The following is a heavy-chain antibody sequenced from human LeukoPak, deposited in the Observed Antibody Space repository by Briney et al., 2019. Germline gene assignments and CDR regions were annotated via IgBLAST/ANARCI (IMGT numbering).Heavy chain of an antibody. CDR3: AKDQRFGDLDDY. V-gene: IGHV3-23*01. CDR1: GFIFNNYA. D-gene: IGHD3-10*01. CDR2: ISGTGATT. Sequence: QPGGSLRLSCAAPGFIFNNYAMSWVRQAPGKGLEWVSSISGTGATTYYADSVKGRFAISRDNSKNTLYLQMSSLRAEDTAVYYCAKDQRFGDLDDYRGQGTLVTVSS. J-gene: IGHJ4*02.